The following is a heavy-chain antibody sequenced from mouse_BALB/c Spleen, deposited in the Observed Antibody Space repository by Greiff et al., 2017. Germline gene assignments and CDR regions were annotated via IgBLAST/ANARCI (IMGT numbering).Heavy chain of an antibody. CDR3: AREDGYDPYYFDY. J-gene: IGHJ2*01. V-gene: IGHV5-17*02. Sequence: EVQVVESGGGLVQPGGSRKLSCAASGFTFSSFGMHWVRQAPEKGLEWVAYISSGSSTIYYADTVKGRFTISRDNPKNTLFLQMTSLRSEDTAMYYCAREDGYDPYYFDYWGQGTTLTVSS. D-gene: IGHD2-2*01. CDR2: ISSGSSTI. CDR1: GFTFSSFG.